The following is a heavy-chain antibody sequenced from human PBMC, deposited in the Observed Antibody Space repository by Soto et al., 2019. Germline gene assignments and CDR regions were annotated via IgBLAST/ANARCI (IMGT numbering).Heavy chain of an antibody. J-gene: IGHJ6*03. Sequence: QVQLQQWGAGLLKPSETLSLTCAVYGGSFSGYCWSWIRQPPGKGLEWIGEITHRGSTNYNPSLKSRVTISVDTSKNQFSLKLSSVTAADTAVYYCARGHGIMSTFGGVIVIDYMDVWGKGTTVTVSS. CDR1: GGSFSGYC. V-gene: IGHV4-34*01. CDR2: ITHRGST. CDR3: ARGHGIMSTFGGVIVIDYMDV. D-gene: IGHD3-16*02.